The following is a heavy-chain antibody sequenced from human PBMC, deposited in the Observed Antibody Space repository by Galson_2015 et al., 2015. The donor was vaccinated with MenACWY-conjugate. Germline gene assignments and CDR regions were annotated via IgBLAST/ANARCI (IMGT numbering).Heavy chain of an antibody. V-gene: IGHV3-33*01. CDR1: GFTFSSYG. CDR2: IWYDGSNK. Sequence: SLRLSCAASGFTFSSYGMHWVRQAPGKGLEWVAVIWYDGSNKYYADSVKGRFTISRDNSKNTLYLQMNSLRAEDTAVYYCARDPTLGYCSGGSCYLGDYFDYWGQGTLVTVSS. J-gene: IGHJ4*02. D-gene: IGHD2-15*01. CDR3: ARDPTLGYCSGGSCYLGDYFDY.